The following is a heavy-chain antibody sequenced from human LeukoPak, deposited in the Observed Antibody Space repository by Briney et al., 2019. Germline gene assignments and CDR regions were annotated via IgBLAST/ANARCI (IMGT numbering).Heavy chain of an antibody. D-gene: IGHD6-13*01. Sequence: PGESLRLSCAASGFTFSSYAMHWVRQAPGKGLEWVAVISYDGSNKYYADSVKGRFTISRDNSKNTLYLQMNSLRAEDTAVYYCASHSSSSGGDYWGQGTLVTVSS. CDR2: ISYDGSNK. CDR3: ASHSSSSGGDY. CDR1: GFTFSSYA. J-gene: IGHJ4*02. V-gene: IGHV3-30*04.